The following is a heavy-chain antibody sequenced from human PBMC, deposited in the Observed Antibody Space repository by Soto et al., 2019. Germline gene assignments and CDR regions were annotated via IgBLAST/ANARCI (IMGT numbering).Heavy chain of an antibody. CDR2: IIPIFGTA. CDR1: GGTFSSYA. J-gene: IGHJ4*02. Sequence: QVQLVQSGAEVKKPGSSVKVSCKASGGTFSSYAISWVRQAPGQGLEWMGGIIPIFGTANYAQKFQGRVTIXEDXSXTTAYMERSSLRSEDTAVYYCARLGTYVCVPAAMNYWGQGTLVTVSS. V-gene: IGHV1-69*12. D-gene: IGHD2-2*01. CDR3: ARLGTYVCVPAAMNY.